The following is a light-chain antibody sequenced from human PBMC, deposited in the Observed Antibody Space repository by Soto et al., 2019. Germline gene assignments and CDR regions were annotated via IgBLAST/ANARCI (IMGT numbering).Light chain of an antibody. CDR3: SSYTTSYFYV. CDR2: GVN. J-gene: IGLJ1*01. CDR1: GRDIGAYDY. Sequence: QSVLTLPAPVSGSPGQSITISCTGSGRDIGAYDYVSWYQQHPGKAPKLLIYGVNNRPSGVSYRFSASKSAFTASLTISGLQAEDEAHYYCSSYTTSYFYVFGPGTKVTVL. V-gene: IGLV2-14*01.